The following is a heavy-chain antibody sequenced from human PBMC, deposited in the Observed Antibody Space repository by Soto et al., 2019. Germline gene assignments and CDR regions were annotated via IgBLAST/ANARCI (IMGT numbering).Heavy chain of an antibody. CDR2: INHSGST. D-gene: IGHD3-10*01. J-gene: IGHJ5*02. Sequence: PSETLSLTCAVYGGSFSGYYWSWIRQPPGKGLEWIGEINHSGSTNYNPSLKSRVTISVDTSKNQFSLKLSSVTAADTAVYYCAGRHYYGSGSYNIGFWFDPWGQGTLVTVSS. CDR3: AGRHYYGSGSYNIGFWFDP. CDR1: GGSFSGYY. V-gene: IGHV4-34*01.